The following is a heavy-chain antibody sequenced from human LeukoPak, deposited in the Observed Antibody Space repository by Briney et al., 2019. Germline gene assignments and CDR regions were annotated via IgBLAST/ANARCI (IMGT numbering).Heavy chain of an antibody. D-gene: IGHD3-10*01. V-gene: IGHV4-34*01. CDR3: ARGRARYYGSGSYSL. CDR1: GGSFSGYY. Sequence: ASETLSLTCAVYGGSFSGYYWSWIRQPPGKGLEWIGEINHSGSTNYNPSLKSRVTISVDTSKNKFSLKLSSVTAADTAVYYCARGRARYYGSGSYSLWGQGTLVTVSS. J-gene: IGHJ4*02. CDR2: INHSGST.